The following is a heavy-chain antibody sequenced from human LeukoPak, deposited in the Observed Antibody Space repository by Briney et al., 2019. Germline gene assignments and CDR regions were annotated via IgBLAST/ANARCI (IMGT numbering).Heavy chain of an antibody. J-gene: IGHJ3*02. V-gene: IGHV4-34*01. CDR1: GGSFSGYY. CDR2: INHSGST. Sequence: PSETLSLTCAVYGGSFSGYYWSWIRQPPGKGLEWIGEINHSGSTNYNPSLKRRVTISVDTSKNQFSLKLSSVTAADTAVYYCARPGITIFGVVGRAFDIWGQGTMVTVSS. CDR3: ARPGITIFGVVGRAFDI. D-gene: IGHD3-3*01.